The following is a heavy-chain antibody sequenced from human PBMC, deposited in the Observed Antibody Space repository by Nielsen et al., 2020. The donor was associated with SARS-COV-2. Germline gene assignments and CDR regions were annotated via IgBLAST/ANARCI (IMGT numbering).Heavy chain of an antibody. CDR1: GGSISSYY. J-gene: IGHJ4*02. CDR2: IYYSGST. CDR3: AARLYYGSGRALGY. V-gene: IGHV4-59*08. D-gene: IGHD3-10*01. Sequence: SETLSLTCTVSGGSISSYYWSWIRQPPGKGLEWIGYIYYSGSTNYNPSLKSRVTISVDTSKNQFSLKLNSVTAADTAMYYCAARLYYGSGRALGYWGQGTLVTVSS.